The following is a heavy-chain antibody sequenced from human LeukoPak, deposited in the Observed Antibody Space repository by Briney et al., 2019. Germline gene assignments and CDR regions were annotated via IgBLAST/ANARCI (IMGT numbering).Heavy chain of an antibody. V-gene: IGHV3-33*01. CDR2: IWYDGSNR. J-gene: IGHJ4*02. D-gene: IGHD2-15*01. Sequence: GSLGLSWAASGFTFSNYGMHWVRPAPGKGLELVAVIWYDGSNRYYADSVKGRFNISRDNSKNNQNVLMNLKSAENTAVSYLARGRCSGGSCYYYESWGQGALVTVSS. CDR3: ARGRCSGGSCYYYES. CDR1: GFTFSNYG.